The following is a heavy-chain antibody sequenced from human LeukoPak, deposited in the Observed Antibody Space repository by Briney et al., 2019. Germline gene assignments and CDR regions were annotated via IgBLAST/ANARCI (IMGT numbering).Heavy chain of an antibody. J-gene: IGHJ4*02. CDR3: AKDIGEGVPAAIIAPAVDY. D-gene: IGHD2-2*01. Sequence: QPGRSLRLSCAASGFTFDDYAMHWVQQAPGKGLEWVSGISWNSGSIGYADSVKGRFTISRDNAKNSLYLQMNSLRAEDTALYYCAKDIGEGVPAAIIAPAVDYWGQGTLVTVSS. CDR2: ISWNSGSI. V-gene: IGHV3-9*01. CDR1: GFTFDDYA.